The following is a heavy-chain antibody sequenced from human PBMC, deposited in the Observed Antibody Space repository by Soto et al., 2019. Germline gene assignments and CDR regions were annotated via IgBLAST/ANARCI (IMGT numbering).Heavy chain of an antibody. V-gene: IGHV1-69*08. J-gene: IGHJ4*02. D-gene: IGHD5-12*01. CDR1: GGTFSDST. Sequence: SVKASFKAPGGTFSDSTVAWVRQAPGHRPEWMGMIIPMFGSTNSAQKFRDRVTFSADTYTNTAYMELRSLRSEDTAVYYCATPSGLLGQYSALPDNWGQGTLVTVSS. CDR2: IIPMFGST. CDR3: ATPSGLLGQYSALPDN.